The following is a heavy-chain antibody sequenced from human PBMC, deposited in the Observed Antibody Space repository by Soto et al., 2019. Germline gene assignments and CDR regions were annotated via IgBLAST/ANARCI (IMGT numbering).Heavy chain of an antibody. V-gene: IGHV4-34*01. Sequence: QVQLQQWGAGLLKPSETLSLTCAVYGGSFSGYYWSWIRQPPGKGLEWSGEINHSGSTNYNPSLKSRVTISVATFKNQFSLKLGSVTAADTAVYYCARGGGISYYYGSGRRGWFDPWGQGTLVTVSS. D-gene: IGHD3-10*01. CDR3: ARGGGISYYYGSGRRGWFDP. CDR1: GGSFSGYY. J-gene: IGHJ5*02. CDR2: INHSGST.